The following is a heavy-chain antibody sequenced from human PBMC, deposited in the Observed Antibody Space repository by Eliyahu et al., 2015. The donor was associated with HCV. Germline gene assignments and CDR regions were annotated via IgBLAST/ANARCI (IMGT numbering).Heavy chain of an antibody. CDR2: IYYSGST. Sequence: QLQLQESGPGLVKPSETLSLTCTVSGGSISSSSYYWGWIRQPPGKGLEWIGSIYYSGSTYYNPSLKSRVTISVDTSKNQFSLKLSSVTAADTAVYYCARHEAVADPNWFDPWGQGTLVTVSS. V-gene: IGHV4-39*01. CDR3: ARHEAVADPNWFDP. J-gene: IGHJ5*02. D-gene: IGHD6-19*01. CDR1: GGSISSSSYY.